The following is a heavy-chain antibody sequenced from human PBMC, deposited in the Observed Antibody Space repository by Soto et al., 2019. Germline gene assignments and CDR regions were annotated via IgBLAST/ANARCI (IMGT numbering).Heavy chain of an antibody. D-gene: IGHD2-2*01. V-gene: IGHV1-69*13. CDR3: ARGEYQLLSNKDAFDI. CDR2: IIPIFGTA. Sequence: SVKVSCKASGGTFSSYAISWVRQAPGQGLEWMGGIIPIFGTANYAQKFQGRVTITADESTSTAYMELSSLRSEDTAVYYCARGEYQLLSNKDAFDIWGQGTMVTVSS. J-gene: IGHJ3*02. CDR1: GGTFSSYA.